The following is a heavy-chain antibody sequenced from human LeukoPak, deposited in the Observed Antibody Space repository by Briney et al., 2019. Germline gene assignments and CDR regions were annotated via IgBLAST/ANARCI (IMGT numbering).Heavy chain of an antibody. CDR1: GFTFSSYW. V-gene: IGHV3-7*01. CDR3: ARDQVPYDFWSGYYLGY. Sequence: PGGSLRLSCAASGFTFSSYWMSWVRQAPGKGLEWVANIKQDGSEKYYVDSVKGRFTISRDNAKNSLYLQMNGLRAEDTAVYYCARDQVPYDFWSGYYLGYWGQGTLVTVSS. J-gene: IGHJ4*02. CDR2: IKQDGSEK. D-gene: IGHD3-3*01.